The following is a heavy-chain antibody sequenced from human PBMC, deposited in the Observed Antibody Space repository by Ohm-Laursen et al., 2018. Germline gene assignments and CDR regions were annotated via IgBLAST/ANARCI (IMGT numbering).Heavy chain of an antibody. CDR2: IYYSGST. D-gene: IGHD3-22*01. CDR3: ARGYFYDNSGYPDSFDY. CDR1: GGSVSSDSYY. V-gene: IGHV4-61*01. J-gene: IGHJ4*02. Sequence: GTLSLTCTVSGGSVSSDSYYWSWIRQPPGKGLEWIGYIYYSGSTSYNPSLKSRVTISLDTSKNQFSLKLNSVTAADTAVYYCARGYFYDNSGYPDSFDYWGQGTLVTISS.